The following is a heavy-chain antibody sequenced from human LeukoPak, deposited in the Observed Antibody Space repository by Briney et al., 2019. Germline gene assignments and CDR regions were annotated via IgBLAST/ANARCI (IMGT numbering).Heavy chain of an antibody. CDR3: ARGSSKGYYYYYMDV. D-gene: IGHD6-13*01. CDR2: IIPIFGTA. CDR1: GGTFSSYA. J-gene: IGHJ6*03. V-gene: IGHV1-69*06. Sequence: ASVKVSCKASGGTFSSYAISWVRQAPRQGLEWMGGIIPIFGTANYAQKFQGRVTITADKSTSTAYMELSSLRSEDTAVYYCARGSSKGYYYYYMDVWGKGTTVTVSS.